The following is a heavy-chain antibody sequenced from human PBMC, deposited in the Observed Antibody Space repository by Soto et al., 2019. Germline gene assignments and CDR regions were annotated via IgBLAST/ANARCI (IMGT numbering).Heavy chain of an antibody. Sequence: PGGSLRLSCAASGFTFSSYAMHWVRQAPGKGLEWVAVISYDGSNKYYADSVKGRFTISRDNSKNTLYLQMNSLRAEDTAVYYCARDGAVTMIVVALDAFDIWGQGTMVTVSS. J-gene: IGHJ3*02. CDR1: GFTFSSYA. CDR3: ARDGAVTMIVVALDAFDI. D-gene: IGHD3-22*01. CDR2: ISYDGSNK. V-gene: IGHV3-30-3*01.